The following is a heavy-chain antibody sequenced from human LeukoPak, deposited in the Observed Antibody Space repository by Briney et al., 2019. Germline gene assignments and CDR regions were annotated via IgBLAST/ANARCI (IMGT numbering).Heavy chain of an antibody. Sequence: GGSLRLSCAASGFXFSSYGMHWVRQAPGKGLEWLAVIWYDGSNKYYADSVKGRFTISRDNSKNTLYLQMNSLRAEDTAVYYCARAVPAYYYDSSGYTDAFDIWGQGTMVTVSS. CDR2: IWYDGSNK. V-gene: IGHV3-33*01. CDR3: ARAVPAYYYDSSGYTDAFDI. D-gene: IGHD3-22*01. CDR1: GFXFSSYG. J-gene: IGHJ3*02.